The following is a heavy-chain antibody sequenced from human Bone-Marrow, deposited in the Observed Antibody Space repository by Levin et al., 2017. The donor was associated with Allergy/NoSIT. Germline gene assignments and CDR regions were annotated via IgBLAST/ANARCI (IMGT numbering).Heavy chain of an antibody. J-gene: IGHJ4*02. V-gene: IGHV3-30*18. Sequence: PGGSLRLSCAASGFTFSSYGMHWVRQAPGKGLEWVAVISYDGSNKYYADSVKGRFTISRDNSKNTLYLQMNSLRAEDTAVYYCAKGVGGSCYNAMDYWGQGTLVTVSS. CDR1: GFTFSSYG. CDR3: AKGVGGSCYNAMDY. CDR2: ISYDGSNK. D-gene: IGHD2-15*01.